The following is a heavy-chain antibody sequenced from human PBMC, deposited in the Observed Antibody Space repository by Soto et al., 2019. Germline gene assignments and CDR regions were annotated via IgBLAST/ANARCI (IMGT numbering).Heavy chain of an antibody. J-gene: IGHJ5*02. CDR3: ADLVGGVKAIGAPGDWLDP. D-gene: IGHD3-3*01. CDR1: GFMFSGYG. V-gene: IGHV3-30*03. Sequence: QVQLVESGGGVVQPGDSLRLSCAASGFMFSGYGMHWIRQAPGKGLEWVAVISHDGSEKYYGDSVKGGCNVSRDNSNNTLFLQIDSMRAEDTAVYYCADLVGGVKAIGAPGDWLDPWGQGTLVTVSS. CDR2: ISHDGSEK.